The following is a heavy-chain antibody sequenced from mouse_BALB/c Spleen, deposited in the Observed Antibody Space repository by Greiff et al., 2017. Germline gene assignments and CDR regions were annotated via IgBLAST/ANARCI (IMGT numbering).Heavy chain of an antibody. J-gene: IGHJ2*01. V-gene: IGHV5-6-4*01. CDR2: ISSGGSYT. CDR1: GFTFSSYT. Sequence: EVQLVESGGGLVKPGGSLKLSCAASGFTFSSYTMSWVRQTPEKRLEWVATISSGGSYTYYPDSVKGRFTISRDNAKNTLYLQMSSLKSEDTAMYYCTRDQSGYDGFDYWGQGTTLTVSS. CDR3: TRDQSGYDGFDY. D-gene: IGHD2-2*01.